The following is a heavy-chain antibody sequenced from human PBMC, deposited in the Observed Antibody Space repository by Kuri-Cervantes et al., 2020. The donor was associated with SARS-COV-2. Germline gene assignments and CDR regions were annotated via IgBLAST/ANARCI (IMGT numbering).Heavy chain of an antibody. CDR3: ARGGDYSNWFDP. D-gene: IGHD4-11*01. J-gene: IGHJ5*02. CDR1: GGSFNNYY. V-gene: IGHV4-34*01. CDR2: INHSGST. Sequence: SETLSLTCAVYGGSFNNYYWNWIRQPPGKGLEWIGEINHSGSTNYNPSLKSRVTISVDTSKNQFSLKLSSVTAADTAVYYCARGGDYSNWFDPWGQGTLVTVSS.